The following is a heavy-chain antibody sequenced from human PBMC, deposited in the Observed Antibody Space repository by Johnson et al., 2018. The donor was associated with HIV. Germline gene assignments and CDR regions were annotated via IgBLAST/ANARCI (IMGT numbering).Heavy chain of an antibody. V-gene: IGHV3-9*01. J-gene: IGHJ3*02. CDR2: ISWNRGSI. CDR1: GFTLDDYA. CDR3: TTAIVIDAFDI. D-gene: IGHD3-16*02. Sequence: VQLVEPGGAVVQPGGSLRLPCAGPGFTLDDYAMHWDRQAPGKGLEWVSGISWNRGSIGYAAPAKGRFTISRDASKNTLYLQMNSLTTEDTAVYYCTTAIVIDAFDIWGQGTMVTISS.